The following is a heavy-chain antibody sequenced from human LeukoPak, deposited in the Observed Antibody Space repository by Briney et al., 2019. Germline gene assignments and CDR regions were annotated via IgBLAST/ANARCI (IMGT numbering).Heavy chain of an antibody. CDR2: ISYDGSNK. CDR1: GFTFSSYG. Sequence: QPGRSLRLSCAASGFTFSSYGMHRVRQAPGKGLEWVAVISYDGSNKYYADSVKGRFTISRDNSKNTLYLQMNSLRAEDTAVYYCAKDRDIVVVPAASFFDYWGQGTLVTVSS. J-gene: IGHJ4*02. V-gene: IGHV3-30*18. D-gene: IGHD2-2*01. CDR3: AKDRDIVVVPAASFFDY.